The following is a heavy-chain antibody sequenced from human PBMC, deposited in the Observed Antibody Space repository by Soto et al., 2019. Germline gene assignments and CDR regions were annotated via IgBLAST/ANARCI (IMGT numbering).Heavy chain of an antibody. CDR1: GGSFSGYY. J-gene: IGHJ6*02. Sequence: SETLSLTCAVYGGSFSGYYWSWIRQLPGKGLEWIGEINHSGSTNYNPSLKSRVTISVDTSKNQFSLKLSSVTAADTAVYYCARNRNGMDVWGQGTTVTVSS. CDR2: INHSGST. V-gene: IGHV4-34*01. CDR3: ARNRNGMDV.